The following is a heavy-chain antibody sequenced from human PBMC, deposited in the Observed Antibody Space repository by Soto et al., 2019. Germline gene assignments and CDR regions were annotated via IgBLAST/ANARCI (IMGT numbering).Heavy chain of an antibody. CDR1: GYTFTSYA. D-gene: IGHD3-10*01. Sequence: ASVKVSCKACGYTFTSYAMHWVRQAPGQRLEWMGWINAGNGNTKYSQKFQGRVTITRDTSASTAYMELSSLRSEDMAVYYCAKDESLWFGEYNFDYWGQGTLVTVSS. J-gene: IGHJ4*02. CDR2: INAGNGNT. CDR3: AKDESLWFGEYNFDY. V-gene: IGHV1-3*03.